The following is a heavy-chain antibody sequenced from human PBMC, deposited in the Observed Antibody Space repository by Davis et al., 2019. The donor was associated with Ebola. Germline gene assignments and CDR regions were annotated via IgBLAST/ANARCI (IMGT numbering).Heavy chain of an antibody. V-gene: IGHV1-69*05. Sequence: SVKVSCKASGGTFSSYAISWVRQAPGQGLEWMGGIIPIFGTASYAQKFQGRVTMTRDTSTSTVYMELSSLRSEDTAVYYCARDPLITIFGVVTEPYYYMVVWGKGTTVTVSS. J-gene: IGHJ6*03. CDR2: IIPIFGTA. CDR1: GGTFSSYA. CDR3: ARDPLITIFGVVTEPYYYMVV. D-gene: IGHD3-3*01.